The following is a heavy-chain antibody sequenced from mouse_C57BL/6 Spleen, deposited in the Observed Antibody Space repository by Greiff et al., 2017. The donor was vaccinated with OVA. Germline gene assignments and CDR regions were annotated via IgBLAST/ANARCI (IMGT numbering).Heavy chain of an antibody. V-gene: IGHV1-18*01. CDR1: GYTITDYN. J-gene: IGHJ3*01. CDR2: INPNHGGT. CDR3: AREDPGAWFAY. D-gene: IGHD4-1*01. Sequence: EVQLQQPGPELVKPGASVKIPCKASGYTITDYNMDWVKQSHGKSLEWIGDINPNHGGTIYNQQFQGKATLTVDKSSSTTDMELRSLTSEDTAGYYFAREDPGAWFAYWGQGTLVTVSA.